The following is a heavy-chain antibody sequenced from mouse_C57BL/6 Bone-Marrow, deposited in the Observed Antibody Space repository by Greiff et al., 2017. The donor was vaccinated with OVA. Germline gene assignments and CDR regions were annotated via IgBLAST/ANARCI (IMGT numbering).Heavy chain of an antibody. J-gene: IGHJ4*01. Sequence: EVKLVESGPGLVKPSQSLSLTCSVTGYSITSGYYWNWIRQFPGNKLEWMGYISYDGSNNYNPSLKNRISITRDTSKNQFFLKLNSVTTEDTATYYCAREVTGYYAMDYWGQGTSVTVSS. V-gene: IGHV3-6*01. CDR3: AREVTGYYAMDY. D-gene: IGHD2-3*01. CDR1: GYSITSGYY. CDR2: ISYDGSN.